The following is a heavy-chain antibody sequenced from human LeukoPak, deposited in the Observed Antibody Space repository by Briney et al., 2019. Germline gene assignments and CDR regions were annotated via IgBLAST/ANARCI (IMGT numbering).Heavy chain of an antibody. J-gene: IGHJ4*02. Sequence: ASVKVSCKASGYTLTGYYTHWVRQAPGQGLEWMGWINPDNGGTVYARKFHGRVTMTRDTSISTADMELTSLRSDDTAVYYCARGYCSAGDCYEFDFWGQGTLVTVSS. V-gene: IGHV1-2*02. D-gene: IGHD2-21*01. CDR2: INPDNGGT. CDR1: GYTLTGYY. CDR3: ARGYCSAGDCYEFDF.